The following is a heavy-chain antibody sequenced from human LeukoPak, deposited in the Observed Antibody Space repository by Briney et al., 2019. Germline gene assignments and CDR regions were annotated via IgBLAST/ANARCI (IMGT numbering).Heavy chain of an antibody. CDR3: ARDLRSLGYSISD. CDR2: IWYDGSNK. D-gene: IGHD6-13*01. J-gene: IGHJ4*02. CDR1: GFTFSSYD. V-gene: IGHV3-33*01. Sequence: GGSLRLSCAASGFTFSSYDMHWVRQAPGKGLEWVAVIWYDGSNKYYADSVKGRFTISRDNAKNSLYLQMNSLRVEDTAVYYCARDLRSLGYSISDWGQGTLVTVSS.